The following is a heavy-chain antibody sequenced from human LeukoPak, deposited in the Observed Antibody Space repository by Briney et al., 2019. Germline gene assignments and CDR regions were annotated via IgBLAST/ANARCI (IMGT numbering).Heavy chain of an antibody. J-gene: IGHJ6*03. CDR1: GFTFADYG. D-gene: IGHD3-10*01. V-gene: IGHV3-20*04. CDR2: INWNGGST. Sequence: GGSLRLSCAASGFTFADYGMNWVRQAAGRGLEWVSGINWNGGSTGYADSVKGRFTISRDNAKNSLYLRMNSLRAEDTALYYCARVKLGPYGSGSYFYYMDVWGKGTTVTVSS. CDR3: ARVKLGPYGSGSYFYYMDV.